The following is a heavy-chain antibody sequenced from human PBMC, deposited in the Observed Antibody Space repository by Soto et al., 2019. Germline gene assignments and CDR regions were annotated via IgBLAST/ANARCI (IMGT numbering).Heavy chain of an antibody. D-gene: IGHD5-18*01. J-gene: IGHJ6*02. CDR3: TRDTYYGMDV. V-gene: IGHV5-10-1*01. Sequence: GESLKISCKGSGYSFTSYWISWVRQMPGKGLEWMGRIDPSDSYTNYSPSFQGHVTISADKSISTAYLQWSSLKASDTSIYYCTRDTYYGMDVWGQGTTVTVSS. CDR2: IDPSDSYT. CDR1: GYSFTSYW.